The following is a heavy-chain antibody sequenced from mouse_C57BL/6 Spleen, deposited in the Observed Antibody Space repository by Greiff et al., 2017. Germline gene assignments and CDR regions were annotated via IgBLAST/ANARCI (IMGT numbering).Heavy chain of an antibody. V-gene: IGHV1-54*01. Sequence: QVQLKQSGAELVRPGTSVTVSCKASGYAFTNYLIEWVKQRPGQGLEWIGVINPGSGGTNYTEKFKGTATLTADKSSRTAYMQLSSLTSEDSAVYICARHYGSSLFAYWGQGTLVTVSA. D-gene: IGHD1-1*01. CDR1: GYAFTNYL. J-gene: IGHJ3*01. CDR3: ARHYGSSLFAY. CDR2: INPGSGGT.